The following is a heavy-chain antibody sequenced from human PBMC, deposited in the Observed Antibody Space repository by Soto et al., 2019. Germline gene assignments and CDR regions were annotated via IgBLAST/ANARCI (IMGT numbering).Heavy chain of an antibody. CDR2: IDWDDDK. CDR1: GLSLSTSGMC. CDR3: ARITVKIWFGGYYYYGMDV. D-gene: IGHD3-10*01. J-gene: IGHJ6*02. V-gene: IGHV2-70*01. Sequence: ESGPTLVNPTQTLTLTCTFSGLSLSTSGMCVSWIRQPPGKALEWLALIDWDDDKYYSTSLKTRLTISKDTSKNQVVLTMTNMDPVDTATYYCARITVKIWFGGYYYYGMDVWGQGXTVTVSS.